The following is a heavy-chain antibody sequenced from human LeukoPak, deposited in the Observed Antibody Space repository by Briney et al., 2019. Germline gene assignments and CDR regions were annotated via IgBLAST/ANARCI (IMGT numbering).Heavy chain of an antibody. CDR3: VRDGDDYNFDY. D-gene: IGHD5-24*01. V-gene: IGHV3-74*01. CDR2: VKGDGSFT. J-gene: IGHJ4*02. Sequence: GGSLRLSCAASGFTFRNYWMHWVRQAPGKGLVWVSRVKGDGSFTDYADSVKGRFTISRDNTKNTLYLQMYSLRAEDTAAYYCVRDGDDYNFDYWGQGSLVTVSS. CDR1: GFTFRNYW.